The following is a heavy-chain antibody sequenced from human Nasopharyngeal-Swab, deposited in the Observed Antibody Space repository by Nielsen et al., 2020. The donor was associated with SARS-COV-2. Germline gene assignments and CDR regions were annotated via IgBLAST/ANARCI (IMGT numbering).Heavy chain of an antibody. V-gene: IGHV3-23*01. Sequence: GGSLRLSCAASGFTFSSYAMTWVRQAPGQGLEWVSTFSASGGSTYYADPVKGRFTISRDNSKNTLYLQMGSLRAEDPAVYYCALPTWALRSFDLLLHFWGQGTVVTVSS. J-gene: IGHJ4*02. CDR3: ALPTWALRSFDLLLHF. CDR2: FSASGGST. D-gene: IGHD3-9*01. CDR1: GFTFSSYA.